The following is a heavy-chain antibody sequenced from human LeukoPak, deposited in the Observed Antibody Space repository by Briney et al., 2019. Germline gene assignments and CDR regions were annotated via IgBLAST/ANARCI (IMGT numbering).Heavy chain of an antibody. D-gene: IGHD5-24*01. J-gene: IGHJ3*02. V-gene: IGHV5-51*01. CDR1: GYSFTSYW. Sequence: GASLKISCKGSGYSFTSYWIGWVRQMPGKGLEWMGIIYPGDSDTRYSPSFQGQVTISADKSISTAYLQWSSLKASDTAMYYCARLSGIRDAYPGEDVVFDIWGQGTMFTVSS. CDR2: IYPGDSDT. CDR3: ARLSGIRDAYPGEDVVFDI.